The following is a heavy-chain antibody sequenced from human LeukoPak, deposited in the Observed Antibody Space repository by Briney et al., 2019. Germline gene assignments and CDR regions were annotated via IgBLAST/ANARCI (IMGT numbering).Heavy chain of an antibody. CDR2: ISAYNGNT. CDR3: ATGGHSGSYQYYFDY. D-gene: IGHD1-26*01. CDR1: GYTFTSYG. Sequence: ASVKVSCKASGYTFTSYGISWVRQAPGQGLEWMGWISAYNGNTNYAQKLQGRVTMTTDTSTSTAYMELRSLRSEDTAVYYCATGGHSGSYQYYFDYWGQGTLVTVSS. J-gene: IGHJ4*02. V-gene: IGHV1-18*01.